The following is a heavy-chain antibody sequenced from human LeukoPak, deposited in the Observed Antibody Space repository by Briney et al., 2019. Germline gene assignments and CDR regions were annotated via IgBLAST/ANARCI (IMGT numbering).Heavy chain of an antibody. Sequence: GGSLRLSCAASGFTFSSYWMHWVRQAPGKGLVWVSRINSDGSSTTYADSVKARFTISRDNAKNSVSLQMNSLRAEDTAVYYCVRDGGVSGYDLLDYWGQGTLVTVSS. D-gene: IGHD5-12*01. CDR1: GFTFSSYW. CDR3: VRDGGVSGYDLLDY. J-gene: IGHJ4*02. V-gene: IGHV3-74*01. CDR2: INSDGSST.